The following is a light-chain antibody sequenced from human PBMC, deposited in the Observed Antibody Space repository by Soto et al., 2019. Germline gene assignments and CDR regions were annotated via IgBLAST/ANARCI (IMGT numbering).Light chain of an antibody. CDR1: QSLLHSNGYNY. Sequence: DIVMTQSPLSLPVTPGEPASISCRSSQSLLHSNGYNYLDWYLQKPGQSPQLLIYLGSNRASGVPDRVSGSGSGTDFTLNISRVEAEDVGVYYCMQALQTSITFGQGTRLVIK. CDR2: LGS. V-gene: IGKV2-28*01. J-gene: IGKJ5*01. CDR3: MQALQTSIT.